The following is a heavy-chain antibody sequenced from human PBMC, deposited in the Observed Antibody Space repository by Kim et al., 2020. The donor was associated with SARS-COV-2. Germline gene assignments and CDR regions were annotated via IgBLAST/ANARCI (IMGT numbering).Heavy chain of an antibody. CDR2: INSDGSST. J-gene: IGHJ6*02. CDR3: ARDLPSSSWTNYYYYYGMDV. V-gene: IGHV3-74*01. D-gene: IGHD6-13*01. Sequence: GGSLRLSCAASGFTFSSYWMHWVRQAPGKGLVWVSRINSDGSSTSYADSVKGRFTISRDNAKNTLYLQMNSLRAEDTAVYYCARDLPSSSWTNYYYYYGMDVWGQGTTVTVSS. CDR1: GFTFSSYW.